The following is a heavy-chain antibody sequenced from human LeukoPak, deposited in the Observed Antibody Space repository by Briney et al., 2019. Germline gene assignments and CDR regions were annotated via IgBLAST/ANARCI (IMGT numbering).Heavy chain of an antibody. CDR1: GFIFDDYA. V-gene: IGHV3-9*01. D-gene: IGHD3-10*01. CDR2: ISWNSGSL. CDR3: ARGLGGDQGYFDL. Sequence: GRSLRLSCAASGFIFDDYATHCARQAPGKGLEWVSGISWNSGSLAYADSVKGRFTISSDNAKNFLYLQMNSLRTEDTALYYCARGLGGDQGYFDLWGRGTLATVSS. J-gene: IGHJ2*01.